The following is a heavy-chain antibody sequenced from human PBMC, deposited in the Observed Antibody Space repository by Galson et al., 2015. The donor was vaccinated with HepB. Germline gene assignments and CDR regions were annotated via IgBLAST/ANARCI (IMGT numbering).Heavy chain of an antibody. J-gene: IGHJ4*02. D-gene: IGHD5-12*01. V-gene: IGHV3-23*01. CDR2: IGVNDGSI. Sequence: SLRLSCAASGFTFSSYAMNWVRQAPGKGLEWVSGIGVNDGSIYYANSVKGRFTISRDNSKNTLYLQVNSLRVEDTAIYYCAKGRPERPPEHRGYDLPDYWGQGTLDTVSS. CDR3: AKGRPERPPEHRGYDLPDY. CDR1: GFTFSSYA.